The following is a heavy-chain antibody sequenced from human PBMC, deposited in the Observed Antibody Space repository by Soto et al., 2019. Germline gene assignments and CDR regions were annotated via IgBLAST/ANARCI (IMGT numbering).Heavy chain of an antibody. D-gene: IGHD5-12*01. V-gene: IGHV1-2*04. J-gene: IGHJ6*03. CDR2: INPNGGVT. CDR1: GDSFNDYY. CDR3: ARESGGATAPLDYYYFYMDV. Sequence: QVQLVQSGAEVRKPGASVTVSCRSSGDSFNDYYIHWVRQAPGQGFGWMGWINPNGGVTKYAQKFQGWVSRTRDTSIRTVYMQLSRLRSDDTAVYYWARESGGATAPLDYYYFYMDVWGTGTTVTVSS.